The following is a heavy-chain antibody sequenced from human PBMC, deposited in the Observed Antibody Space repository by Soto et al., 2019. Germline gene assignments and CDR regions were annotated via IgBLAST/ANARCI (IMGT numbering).Heavy chain of an antibody. V-gene: IGHV4-59*01. CDR2: IYYSGST. CDR3: ARVGGTNSFDY. Sequence: PSETLSLTCTVSGGSISSYYWSWIRQPPGKGLEWIGYIYYSGSTNYNPSLKSRVTISVDTSKNQFSLKLSSVTAADTAVYYCARVGGTNSFDYWGQGTLVTVSS. CDR1: GGSISSYY. D-gene: IGHD2-8*01. J-gene: IGHJ4*02.